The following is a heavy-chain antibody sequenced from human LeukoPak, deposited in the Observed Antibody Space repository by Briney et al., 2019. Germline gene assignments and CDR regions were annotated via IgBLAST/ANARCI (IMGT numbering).Heavy chain of an antibody. D-gene: IGHD6-19*01. CDR1: GGSFSGYY. V-gene: IGHV4-34*01. J-gene: IGHJ3*02. Sequence: SETLSLTCAVYGGSFSGYYCSWIRQPPGKGLEWIGEVNHSGSTTYNPSLKSRVTISGDTSKNQFSLKLSSVTAADTAVYYCARVRPRSIAVAARNAFDIWGQGTMVTVSS. CDR3: ARVRPRSIAVAARNAFDI. CDR2: VNHSGST.